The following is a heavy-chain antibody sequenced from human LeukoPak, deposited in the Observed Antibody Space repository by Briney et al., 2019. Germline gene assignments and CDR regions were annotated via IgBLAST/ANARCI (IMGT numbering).Heavy chain of an antibody. CDR3: ARYLHPLGYSYGY. Sequence: GGSLRLSCAASGFTFSSFAMSWVRQAPGKGLEWVSGVSGGGHNTYYADSVKGRFTVSRDNSKNTLYLQMNSLRAEDTAVYYCARYLHPLGYSYGYWGQGTLVTVSS. CDR2: VSGGGHNT. CDR1: GFTFSSFA. D-gene: IGHD5-18*01. V-gene: IGHV3-23*01. J-gene: IGHJ4*02.